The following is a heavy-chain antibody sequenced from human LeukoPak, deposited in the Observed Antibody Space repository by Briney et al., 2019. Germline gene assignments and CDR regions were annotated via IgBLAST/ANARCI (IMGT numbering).Heavy chain of an antibody. CDR3: ARGLIVATYYFDY. D-gene: IGHD5-12*01. V-gene: IGHV3-48*01. J-gene: IGHJ4*02. Sequence: PGGSLRLSCAASGFTFSSYSMNWVRQAPGKGLEWVSYISSSSSTIYYADSVKGRFTISSDNAKNSLYLQLNSLRAEDTAVYYCARGLIVATYYFDYWGQGTLVTVSS. CDR1: GFTFSSYS. CDR2: ISSSSSTI.